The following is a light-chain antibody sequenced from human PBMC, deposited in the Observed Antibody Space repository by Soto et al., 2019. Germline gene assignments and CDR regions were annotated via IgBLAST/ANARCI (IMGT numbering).Light chain of an antibody. V-gene: IGKV1-5*03. CDR3: QHYNSYSEA. J-gene: IGKJ1*01. CDR1: QTISSW. CDR2: KAS. Sequence: DIQMTQSPSTLSGSVGDRVTITCRASQTISSWLAWYQQKPGKAPTLLIYKASTLKSGVPSSFSGSGSGTEFTLTISSLHPDDFATYYCQHYNSYSEAFGQGTKVDIK.